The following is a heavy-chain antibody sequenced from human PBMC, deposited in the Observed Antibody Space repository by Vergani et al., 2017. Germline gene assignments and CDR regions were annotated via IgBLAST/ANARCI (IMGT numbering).Heavy chain of an antibody. CDR3: ARLGIMITFGGVIADGPDY. CDR2: IYHSGST. V-gene: IGHV4-38-2*01. CDR1: GYSTSSGYS. Sequence: QVQLQESGPGLVKPSETLSLTCAVLGYSTSSGYSWGWTRQPLGKGLEWIGSIYHSGSTYNNPSLKSRVTISVDTSKNQFSLKLSSVTAADTAVYYCARLGIMITFGGVIADGPDYWGQGTLVTVSS. J-gene: IGHJ4*02. D-gene: IGHD3-16*02.